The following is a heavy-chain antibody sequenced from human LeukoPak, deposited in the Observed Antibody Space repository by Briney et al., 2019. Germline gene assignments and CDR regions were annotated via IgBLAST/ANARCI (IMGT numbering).Heavy chain of an antibody. V-gene: IGHV4-61*02. D-gene: IGHD2-21*01. CDR2: IYTTGST. J-gene: IGHJ4*02. CDR1: GGSISSGSYY. Sequence: SETLSLTCTVSGGSISSGSYYWSWIRQPAGKGLEWIGRIYTTGSTNYNPSLKSRVTISVDTSKNQFSLKLSSMTAADTAVYHCARGPYIDHWGQGTLVTVSS. CDR3: ARGPYIDH.